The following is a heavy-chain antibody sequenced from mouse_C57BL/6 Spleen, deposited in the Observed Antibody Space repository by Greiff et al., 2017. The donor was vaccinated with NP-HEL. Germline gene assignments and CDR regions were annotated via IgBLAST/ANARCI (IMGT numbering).Heavy chain of an antibody. Sequence: VKLQQPGAELVKPGASVKLSCKASGYTFTSYWMHWVKQRPGQGLEWIGVIHPNSGSTNYNEKFKSKATLTVDKSSSTAYMQLSSLTSEDSAVYYCARGSGSYDMDDWGQGTTVTVSA. D-gene: IGHD1-3*01. CDR1: GYTFTSYW. V-gene: IGHV1-64*01. CDR3: ARGSGSYDMDD. J-gene: IGHJ4*01. CDR2: IHPNSGST.